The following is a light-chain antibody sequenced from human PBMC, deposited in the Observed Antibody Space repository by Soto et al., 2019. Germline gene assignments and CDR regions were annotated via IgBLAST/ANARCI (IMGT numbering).Light chain of an antibody. Sequence: EIVLTQSPATLSLSPWERATLFCRASQSIGGFLAWHQQRPGQAPRLLIDGASSRATGIPDRFSGSGSGTDFTLTISRLEPEDFAVYYCQQYGSSPTFGQGTRLEIK. J-gene: IGKJ5*01. V-gene: IGKV3-20*01. CDR2: GAS. CDR3: QQYGSSPT. CDR1: QSIGGF.